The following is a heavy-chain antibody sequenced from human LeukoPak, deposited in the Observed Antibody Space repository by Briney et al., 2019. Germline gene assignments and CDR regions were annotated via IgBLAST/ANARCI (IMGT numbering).Heavy chain of an antibody. V-gene: IGHV3-74*03. CDR3: ARDRYCTTTRCSDY. Sequence: GGSLRLSCAASGFTFGNYWMHWVRQAPGKGLVWVSRISTDGSSTTYADSVKGRFTISRDNAKNTLYLEMNSLRAEDTAVYYCARDRYCTTTRCSDYWAREPWSPSPQ. CDR2: ISTDGSST. D-gene: IGHD2-2*01. CDR1: GFTFGNYW. J-gene: IGHJ4*02.